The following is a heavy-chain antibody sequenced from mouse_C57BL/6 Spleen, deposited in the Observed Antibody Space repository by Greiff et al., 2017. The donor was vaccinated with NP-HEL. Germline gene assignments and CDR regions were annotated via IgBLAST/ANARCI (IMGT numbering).Heavy chain of an antibody. CDR3: ARHPGSSPLDY. J-gene: IGHJ2*01. V-gene: IGHV5-6*02. CDR1: GFTFSSYG. Sequence: EVKLVESGGDLVKPGGSLKLSCAASGFTFSSYGMSWVRQTPDKRLEWVATISSGGSYTYYPDSVKGRFTISRDNAKNTLYLQMSSLKSEDTAMYYCARHPGSSPLDYWGQGTTLTVSS. D-gene: IGHD1-1*01. CDR2: ISSGGSYT.